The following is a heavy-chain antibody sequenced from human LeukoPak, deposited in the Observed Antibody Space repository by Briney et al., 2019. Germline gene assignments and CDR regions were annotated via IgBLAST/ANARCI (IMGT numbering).Heavy chain of an antibody. Sequence: GGSLRLSCAASGFTFSIYSMNWVRQAPGKGLEWVSSISSSSSYIYYADSVKGRFTISRDNAKNSLYLQMNSLRAEDTAVYYCARDGYYDFWSGYQSFDYWGQGTLVTVSS. V-gene: IGHV3-21*01. D-gene: IGHD3-3*01. CDR2: ISSSSSYI. CDR3: ARDGYYDFWSGYQSFDY. J-gene: IGHJ4*02. CDR1: GFTFSIYS.